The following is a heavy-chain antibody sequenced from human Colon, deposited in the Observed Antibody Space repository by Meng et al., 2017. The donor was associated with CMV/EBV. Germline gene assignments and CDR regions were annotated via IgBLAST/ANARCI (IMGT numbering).Heavy chain of an antibody. Sequence: GESLKISCVGSGFTFSSYAMSWVRQAPGKGLEWVSIMYGGGRRTYYADSVKGRFTVSRDDSKKTFYLHMNSLRAEDTAVYYCAKETNLAHWGPGTLVTSPQ. D-gene: IGHD1-14*01. CDR1: GFTFSSYA. CDR2: MYGGGRRT. J-gene: IGHJ4*02. CDR3: AKETNLAH. V-gene: IGHV3-23*03.